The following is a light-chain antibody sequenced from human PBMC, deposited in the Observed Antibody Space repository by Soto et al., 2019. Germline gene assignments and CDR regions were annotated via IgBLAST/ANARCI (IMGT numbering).Light chain of an antibody. CDR3: CSYTGSSTPVV. Sequence: QSALTQPTSVSGSPGQSITISCTGTSSDVGGYNYVSWYQQHPGKAPKLMIYDVSNRPSGVSNRFSGSKSGNTASLTISGLQAEDEVDYYCCSYTGSSTPVVFGGGTKLTVL. J-gene: IGLJ2*01. CDR1: SSDVGGYNY. CDR2: DVS. V-gene: IGLV2-14*03.